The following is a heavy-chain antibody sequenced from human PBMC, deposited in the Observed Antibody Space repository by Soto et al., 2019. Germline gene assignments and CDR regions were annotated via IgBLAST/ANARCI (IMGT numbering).Heavy chain of an antibody. Sequence: QVQLQQWGAGLLKPSETLSLTCAVYGGSFSGYYWSWIRQPPGKGLEWIGEINHSGSTNYNPSLKSRVTISVDTSKIQYSLKLSSVTAADTDVYYCARGYCSGGSCYQGGSAFFDYWGQGTLVTVSS. V-gene: IGHV4-34*01. CDR3: ARGYCSGGSCYQGGSAFFDY. CDR2: INHSGST. D-gene: IGHD2-15*01. J-gene: IGHJ4*02. CDR1: GGSFSGYY.